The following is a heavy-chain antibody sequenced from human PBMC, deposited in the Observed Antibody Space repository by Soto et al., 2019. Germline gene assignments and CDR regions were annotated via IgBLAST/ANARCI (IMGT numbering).Heavy chain of an antibody. D-gene: IGHD4-17*01. CDR3: AKDMEWGGMTTIHYFDS. CDR1: GFTADDYA. J-gene: IGHJ4*02. V-gene: IGHV3-9*02. Sequence: EVQLVESGGGLVQPGRSLRLCCVASGFTADDYALHWVRQAPGKGLEWVSGISSNSDTIHYADSVKGRFTISRDNAKNSLFLQMNSLRPEDTAVYYCAKDMEWGGMTTIHYFDSWGQGTLVTVSS. CDR2: ISSNSDTI.